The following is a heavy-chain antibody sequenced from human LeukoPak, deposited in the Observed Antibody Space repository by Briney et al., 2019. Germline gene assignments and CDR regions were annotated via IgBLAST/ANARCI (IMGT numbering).Heavy chain of an antibody. Sequence: GGSLRLSCAASGFTFDDYAMHWVRQAPGKGLEWVSGISWNSGSIGYADSVKGRFTISRDNAKNSLYLQMSSLRAEDTALYYCAKEPRGAIYYYGMDVWGQGTTVTVSS. J-gene: IGHJ6*02. CDR3: AKEPRGAIYYYGMDV. CDR2: ISWNSGSI. D-gene: IGHD1-26*01. CDR1: GFTFDDYA. V-gene: IGHV3-9*01.